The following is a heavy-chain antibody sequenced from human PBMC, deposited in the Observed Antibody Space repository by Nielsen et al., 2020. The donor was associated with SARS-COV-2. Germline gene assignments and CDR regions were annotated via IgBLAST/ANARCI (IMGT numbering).Heavy chain of an antibody. CDR1: GFTFSSYS. CDR3: ARDPYYGSGTFRFYGMDL. D-gene: IGHD3-10*01. V-gene: IGHV3-21*01. Sequence: GESLKISCAASGFTFSSYSMNWVRQAPGKGLEWVSSISSSSSYIYYADSVKGRFTISRDNAKNSLYLQMDSLRAEDTALYYCARDPYYGSGTFRFYGMDLWGPGTLVTVSS. CDR2: ISSSSSYI. J-gene: IGHJ5*02.